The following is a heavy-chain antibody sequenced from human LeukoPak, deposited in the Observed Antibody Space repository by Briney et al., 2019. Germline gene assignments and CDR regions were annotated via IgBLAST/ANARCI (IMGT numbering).Heavy chain of an antibody. J-gene: IGHJ5*02. Sequence: SETLSLTCTVSGGSISSHYWSWIRQPPGKGLEWIGYIYYSGSTNYNPSLKSRVTISVETSKNQFSLKLSSVTAADTAVYYCARGHCSSTSCSRNWFDPWGQGTLVTVSS. V-gene: IGHV4-59*11. CDR3: ARGHCSSTSCSRNWFDP. D-gene: IGHD2-2*01. CDR2: IYYSGST. CDR1: GGSISSHY.